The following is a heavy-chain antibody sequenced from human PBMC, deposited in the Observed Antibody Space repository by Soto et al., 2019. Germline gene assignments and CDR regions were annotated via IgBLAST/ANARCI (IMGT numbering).Heavy chain of an antibody. J-gene: IGHJ4*02. V-gene: IGHV3-53*02. CDR1: GFTVSSNY. Sequence: EVQLVETGGGLIQPGGALRLSCAASGFTVSSNYMSWVRQAPGKGLEWVSVIYSGGSTYYADSVKGRFTISRDNSKNTLYLQMNSLRAEDTAVYYCARGDSGSFNFDYWGQGTLVTVSS. CDR3: ARGDSGSFNFDY. D-gene: IGHD1-26*01. CDR2: IYSGGST.